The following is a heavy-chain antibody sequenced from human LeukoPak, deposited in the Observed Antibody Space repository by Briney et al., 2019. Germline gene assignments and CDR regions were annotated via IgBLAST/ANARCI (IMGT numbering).Heavy chain of an antibody. D-gene: IGHD6-13*01. V-gene: IGHV3-23*01. CDR1: GFTFSSYG. CDR3: AKSVAAGEGSSWYWDDY. Sequence: QTGGSLRLSCAASGFTFSSYGMSWVRQAPGKGLEWVSAISGSGGSTYYADSVKGRFTISRDNSKNTLYLQMNSLRAEDTAVYYCAKSVAAGEGSSWYWDDYWGQGTLVTVSS. CDR2: ISGSGGST. J-gene: IGHJ4*02.